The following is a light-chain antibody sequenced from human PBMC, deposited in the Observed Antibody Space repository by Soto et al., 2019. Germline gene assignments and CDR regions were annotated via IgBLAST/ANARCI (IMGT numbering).Light chain of an antibody. CDR2: EVS. CDR1: SSDVGGYNY. Sequence: QAVVTQPASVSGSPGQSITISCTGTSSDVGGYNYVSWYQHHPGKAPKLMIYEVSNRPSGVSNRFSGSKSGNTASLTISGLQAEDEADYYCSSYTRSSTRVFGGGTKVTVL. CDR3: SSYTRSSTRV. V-gene: IGLV2-14*01. J-gene: IGLJ2*01.